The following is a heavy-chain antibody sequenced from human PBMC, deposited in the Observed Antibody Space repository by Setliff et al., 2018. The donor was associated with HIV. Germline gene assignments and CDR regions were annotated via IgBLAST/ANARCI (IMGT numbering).Heavy chain of an antibody. V-gene: IGHV5-51*01. CDR1: GYIFTSYW. J-gene: IGHJ6*02. CDR2: IYPGDSDT. CDR3: ATLQPDSVDV. Sequence: GSLKISCKGSGYIFTSYWIGWVRQMPGKGLELMGIIYPGDSDTRYSLPSEGQVTISADRSITTAFLQWSSLKASDTAIYYCATLQPDSVDVWGQGTTVTVS.